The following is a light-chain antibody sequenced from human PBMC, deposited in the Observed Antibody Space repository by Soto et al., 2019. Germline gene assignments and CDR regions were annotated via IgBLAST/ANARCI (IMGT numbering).Light chain of an antibody. CDR2: GAS. J-gene: IGKJ1*01. CDR1: QSGSSSY. Sequence: EIVLTQSPGTLSLSPGERATLSCRASQSGSSSYLAWYQQKPGQAPRLLIYGASSRATGIPDRFSGSGSGTDFSLTISRLEPEDFAVYYCQQYGSSSPTWTFGQGPKVEIK. CDR3: QQYGSSSPTWT. V-gene: IGKV3-20*01.